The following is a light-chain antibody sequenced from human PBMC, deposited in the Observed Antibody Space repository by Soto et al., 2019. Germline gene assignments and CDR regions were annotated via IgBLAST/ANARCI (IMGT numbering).Light chain of an antibody. CDR2: SNN. J-gene: IGLJ1*01. CDR1: SSNIGSNT. V-gene: IGLV1-44*01. Sequence: QSVLTQPPSASGTPGQRVTISCSGSSSNIGSNTVNWYQQLPGTAPKLLIYSNNQRPSGVPGRFSGSKSGTSASLAISGFQSEDEADYYCAAWDDSLNCYVFGTGTKLTVL. CDR3: AAWDDSLNCYV.